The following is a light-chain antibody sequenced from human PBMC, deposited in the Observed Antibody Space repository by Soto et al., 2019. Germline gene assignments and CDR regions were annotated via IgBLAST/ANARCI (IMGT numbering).Light chain of an antibody. J-gene: IGLJ1*01. CDR2: GNS. V-gene: IGLV1-40*01. CDR3: QSYDSSLSGSYV. Sequence: QSVLTQPPSVSGAPGRRVTSSCTGSNSNIGAGYDVHWYQQLPGTAPKLLIYGNSNRPSGVPDRFSGSKSGTSASLAITGLQAEDEADYYCQSYDSSLSGSYVFGTGTKFTVL. CDR1: NSNIGAGYD.